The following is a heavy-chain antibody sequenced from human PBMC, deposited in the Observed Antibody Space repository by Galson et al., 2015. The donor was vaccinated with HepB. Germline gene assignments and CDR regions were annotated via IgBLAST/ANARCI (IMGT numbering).Heavy chain of an antibody. CDR3: ARAWDYQGLDWFDP. Sequence: SLRLSCAASGFTFRSYIMSWVRQAPGKGLEWVLSISSSSSYIYYADSVKGRFTLYRDNAKNSLYLQMDTLTAEDTAVYYCARAWDYQGLDWFDPWGKGTLVSVSS. J-gene: IGHJ5*02. V-gene: IGHV3-21*01. CDR1: GFTFRSYI. D-gene: IGHD4/OR15-4a*01. CDR2: ISSSSSYI.